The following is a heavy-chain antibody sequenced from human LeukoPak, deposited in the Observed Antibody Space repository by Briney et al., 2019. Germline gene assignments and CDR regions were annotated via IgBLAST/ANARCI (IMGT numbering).Heavy chain of an antibody. CDR3: ARGLRIINGLDV. CDR1: GYTLRDYY. V-gene: IGHV1-2*02. D-gene: IGHD2-15*01. Sequence: ASVKISCKASGYTLRDYYIYWVRQAPGQGLECLGWLNPHSGGTNYAQKFQGRVTLTSDTSISTAYMELSLLTSDDTAIYYCARGLRIINGLDVWGQGTTVIISS. CDR2: LNPHSGGT. J-gene: IGHJ6*02.